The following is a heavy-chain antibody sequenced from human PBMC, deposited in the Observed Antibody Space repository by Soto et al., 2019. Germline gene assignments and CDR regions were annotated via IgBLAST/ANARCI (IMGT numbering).Heavy chain of an antibody. CDR2: ISGSGGST. Sequence: GGSLRLSCAASGFTFSSYAMSWVRQAPGKGLEWVSAISGSGGSTYYADSVKGRFTISRDNSKNTLYLQMNSLRAEDTAVYYCAAHYDYIWGSSPGNVGAFDIWGQGTMVTVSS. CDR1: GFTFSSYA. J-gene: IGHJ3*02. D-gene: IGHD3-16*01. V-gene: IGHV3-23*01. CDR3: AAHYDYIWGSSPGNVGAFDI.